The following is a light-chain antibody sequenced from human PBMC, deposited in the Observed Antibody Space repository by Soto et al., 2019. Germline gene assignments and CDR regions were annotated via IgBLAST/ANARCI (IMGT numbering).Light chain of an antibody. CDR1: SSDVGSYNL. CDR3: CSYAGSSFKV. CDR2: EGS. J-gene: IGLJ2*01. V-gene: IGLV2-23*01. Sequence: QSVLTQPASVSGSPGQSITISCTGTSSDVGSYNLVSWYQQHPGKAPKLMIYEGSKRPSGVSNRFSGSKSGNTASLTISGLQAEDEADYYCCSYAGSSFKVFCGGTKVTVL.